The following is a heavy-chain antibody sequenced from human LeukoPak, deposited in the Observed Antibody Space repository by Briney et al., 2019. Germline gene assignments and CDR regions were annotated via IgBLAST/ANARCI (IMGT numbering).Heavy chain of an antibody. D-gene: IGHD4-17*01. Sequence: ASVKVSCKASGYTFTSYAMHWVRQAPGQRLEWMGWINAGNGNTKYSQKFQGRVTITRDTSASTAYMELSSLRSEDMAVYYCARDQDDYGDSDAFDIWGQGTMVTVSS. CDR3: ARDQDDYGDSDAFDI. J-gene: IGHJ3*02. V-gene: IGHV1-3*01. CDR1: GYTFTSYA. CDR2: INAGNGNT.